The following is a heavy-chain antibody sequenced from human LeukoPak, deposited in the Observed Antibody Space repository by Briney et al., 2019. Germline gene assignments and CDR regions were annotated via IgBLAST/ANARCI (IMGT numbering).Heavy chain of an antibody. J-gene: IGHJ4*02. CDR1: GGTFSSYD. V-gene: IGHV1-69*05. Sequence: SVKVSCKASGGTFSSYDISWVRQVPGQGLEWMGGIIPIFGTANYAQKFQGRVTITTDESTSTAYMELSRLRSGDTAVYYCARASLNYFDYWGQGTLVTVSS. CDR2: IIPIFGTA. CDR3: ARASLNYFDY.